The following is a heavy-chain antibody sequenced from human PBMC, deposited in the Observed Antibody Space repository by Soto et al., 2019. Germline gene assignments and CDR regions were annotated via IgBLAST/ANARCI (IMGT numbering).Heavy chain of an antibody. CDR2: FDPEDGET. V-gene: IGHV1-24*01. CDR1: GYTLTELS. D-gene: IGHD3-22*01. J-gene: IGHJ4*02. CDR3: ATAHFVSIGYSPVALDY. Sequence: ASVKVSCKVSGYTLTELSMHWVRQAPGKGLEWMGGFDPEDGETIYAQKFQGRVTMTEDTSTDTAYMELSSLRSEDTAVYYCATAHFVSIGYSPVALDYCCQGTLLTGSS.